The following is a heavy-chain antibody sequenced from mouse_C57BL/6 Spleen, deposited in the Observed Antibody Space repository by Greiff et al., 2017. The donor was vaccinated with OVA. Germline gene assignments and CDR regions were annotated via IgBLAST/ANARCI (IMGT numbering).Heavy chain of an antibody. CDR3: AREDYYGSEAYYFDY. V-gene: IGHV5-17*01. J-gene: IGHJ2*01. CDR1: GFTFSDYG. CDR2: ISSGSSTI. D-gene: IGHD1-1*01. Sequence: DVMLVESGGGLVKPGGSLKLSCAASGFTFSDYGMHWVRQAPEKGLEWVAYISSGSSTIYYADTVKGRFTISRDNAKNTLFLQMTSLRSEDTAMYYCAREDYYGSEAYYFDYWGQGTTLTVSS.